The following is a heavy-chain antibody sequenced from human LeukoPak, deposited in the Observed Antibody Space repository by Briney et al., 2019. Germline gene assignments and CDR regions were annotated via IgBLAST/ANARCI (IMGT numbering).Heavy chain of an antibody. CDR1: GGSFSGYY. CDR3: ATWAPRYCSSTSCYWGRASWFDP. J-gene: IGHJ5*02. D-gene: IGHD2-2*01. Sequence: SETLSLTCAVYGGSFSGYYWSWIRQPPGKGLEWIGEINHSGSTNYNPSLKSRVTISVDTSKNQFSLKLSSVTAADTAVYYCATWAPRYCSSTSCYWGRASWFDPWGQGTLVTVSS. V-gene: IGHV4-34*01. CDR2: INHSGST.